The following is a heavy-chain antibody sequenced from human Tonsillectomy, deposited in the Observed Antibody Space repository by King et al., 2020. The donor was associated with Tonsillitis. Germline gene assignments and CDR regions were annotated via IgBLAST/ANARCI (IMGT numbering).Heavy chain of an antibody. CDR2: ISFDGSNK. CDR1: GFTFSSYD. V-gene: IGHV3-30*18. Sequence: VQLVESGGGVVQPGRSLRLSCAASGFTFSSYDMHWVRQAPGKGLEWVAVISFDGSNKYYVDSVKGRFTISRDNSKNTLYLQMNSLRAEDTAVYFCAKALIDYYDSSGYLEYWGQGTLVTVSS. CDR3: AKALIDYYDSSGYLEY. D-gene: IGHD3-22*01. J-gene: IGHJ4*02.